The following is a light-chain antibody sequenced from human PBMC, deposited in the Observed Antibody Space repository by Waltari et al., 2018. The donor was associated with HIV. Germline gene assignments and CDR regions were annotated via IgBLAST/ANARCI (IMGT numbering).Light chain of an antibody. CDR3: GTWDNRLNAGI. V-gene: IGLV1-51*02. CDR1: SSNIGGNS. CDR2: ETK. Sequence: QSVLTQPPSVSAAPGQMVTISCSGSSSNIGGNSVSWYQQLPGTAPKLRISETKYRPAGIPDRFPGPKSGTSATLAGTALQTGDEADYYCGTWDNRLNAGIFGGGTKLAVL. J-gene: IGLJ2*01.